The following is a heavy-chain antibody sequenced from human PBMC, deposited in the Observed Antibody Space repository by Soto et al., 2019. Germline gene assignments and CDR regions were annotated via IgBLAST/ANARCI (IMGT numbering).Heavy chain of an antibody. Sequence: SLRLSCGASGFIFSNFDMHWVRQTTEKGLYWVSGIGFAGDTNYSGSVKGRFTISRENAKNSLFLQMNSLRVGDTAVYYCVRGLPGGFDPWGQGTLVTVSS. D-gene: IGHD3-10*01. J-gene: IGHJ5*02. CDR2: IGFAGDT. CDR3: VRGLPGGFDP. V-gene: IGHV3-13*01. CDR1: GFIFSNFD.